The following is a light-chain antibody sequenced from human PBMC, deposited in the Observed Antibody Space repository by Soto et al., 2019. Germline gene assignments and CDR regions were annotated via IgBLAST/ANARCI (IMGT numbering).Light chain of an antibody. Sequence: DIQMTHSPSTLSASIGYRVTITCRASQSIGRWLAWYQQKPGKAPNLLIYDASSLQSGVPSRFSGIGSGTEFTLTISGLQPDDFATYYCQHSWTFGQGTKVDIK. CDR2: DAS. CDR1: QSIGRW. J-gene: IGKJ1*01. V-gene: IGKV1-5*01. CDR3: QHSWT.